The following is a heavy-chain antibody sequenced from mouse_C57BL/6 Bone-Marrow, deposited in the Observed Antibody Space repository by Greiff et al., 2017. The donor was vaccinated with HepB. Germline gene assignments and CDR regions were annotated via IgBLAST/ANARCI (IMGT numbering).Heavy chain of an antibody. D-gene: IGHD1-1*01. CDR1: GFTFSNYW. V-gene: IGHV6-3*01. Sequence: DVKLVESGGGLVQPGGSMKLSCVASGFTFSNYWMNWVRQSPEKGLEWVAQIRLKSDNYATNYAESVKGRFTISRDDYKSSVYLQMNNLRAEDTGIYYCTPFITTVVGYYWGQGTTLTVSS. CDR2: IRLKSDNYAT. J-gene: IGHJ2*01. CDR3: TPFITTVVGYY.